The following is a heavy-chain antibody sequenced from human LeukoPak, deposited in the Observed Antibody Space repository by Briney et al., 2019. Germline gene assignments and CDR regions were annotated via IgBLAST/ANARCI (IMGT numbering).Heavy chain of an antibody. D-gene: IGHD1-20*01. Sequence: GGSLRLSCAASGFIFNNYALSWVRQAPGRGLEWVSVMYSGGSTYYADSVKGRFTISRDNSKNTLYLQMNSLRAEDTAVYYCARGEYNWNDLHLWGQGTLVTVSS. J-gene: IGHJ5*02. V-gene: IGHV3-66*01. CDR1: GFIFNNYA. CDR2: MYSGGST. CDR3: ARGEYNWNDLHL.